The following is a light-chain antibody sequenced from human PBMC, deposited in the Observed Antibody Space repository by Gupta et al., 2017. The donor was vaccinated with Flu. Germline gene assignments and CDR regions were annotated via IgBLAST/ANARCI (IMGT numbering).Light chain of an antibody. CDR3: QSYDSSLSGL. V-gene: IGLV1-40*01. CDR2: GNS. CDR1: SSNIGAGYD. Sequence: QSVLTQPPSVSGAPGQRVTISCPGRSSNIGAGYDVPWSQQLPGTAPKLLIYGNSNRPSGVPDRFSGSKSGTSASLAITGLQAEDEADYYCQSYDSSLSGLFGGGTKLTVL. J-gene: IGLJ2*01.